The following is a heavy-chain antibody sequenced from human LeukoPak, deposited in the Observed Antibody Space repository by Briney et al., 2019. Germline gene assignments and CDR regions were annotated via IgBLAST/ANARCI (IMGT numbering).Heavy chain of an antibody. J-gene: IGHJ4*02. CDR2: IYSGGST. V-gene: IGHV3-66*01. Sequence: PGGSLRLPCVVSGFTVSTNYMSWVRQAPGKGLEWVSLIYSGGSTYYADSVKGRFIISRDNSKNTLYLQMNSLRAEDTAVYYCARVGQWLSYYFDYWGQGTLVTVSS. D-gene: IGHD6-19*01. CDR3: ARVGQWLSYYFDY. CDR1: GFTVSTNY.